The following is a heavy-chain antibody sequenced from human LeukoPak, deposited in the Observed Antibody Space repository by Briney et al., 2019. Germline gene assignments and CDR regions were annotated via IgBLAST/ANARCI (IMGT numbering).Heavy chain of an antibody. J-gene: IGHJ4*02. CDR3: TTTPRGYSGYDTTLTYFDY. Sequence: GGSLRLSCAASGFTFSNAWMSWVRQAPGKGLEWVGRIKSKTDGGTTDYAAPVKGRFTISRDDSKNTLYLQMYSLKTEDTAVYYCTTTPRGYSGYDTTLTYFDYWGQGTLVTVSS. D-gene: IGHD5-12*01. CDR2: IKSKTDGGTT. CDR1: GFTFSNAW. V-gene: IGHV3-15*01.